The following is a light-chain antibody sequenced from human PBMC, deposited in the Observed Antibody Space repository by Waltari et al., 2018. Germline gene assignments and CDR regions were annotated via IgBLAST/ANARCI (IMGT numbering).Light chain of an antibody. CDR3: QHFDNLLFT. V-gene: IGKV1-33*01. CDR1: QDISHY. CDR2: DAT. J-gene: IGKJ2*01. Sequence: DIQVTQSPSSLSASVGDRVTITCHASQDISHYLNWYQQRPGKAPKVLIYDATLLKIGVPSRFSGSGSGTDFTFAITSLQPEDAATYYCQHFDNLLFTFGQGTKLEI.